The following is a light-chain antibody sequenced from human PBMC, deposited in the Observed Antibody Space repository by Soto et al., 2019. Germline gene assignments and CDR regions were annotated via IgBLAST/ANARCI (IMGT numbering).Light chain of an antibody. CDR2: GVS. V-gene: IGKV3-20*01. Sequence: EIALSHSPGTLSLCPWEIATLSCRASQSASSSYLACYQQIPGQAPRLLIYGVSSRATGIPDRFSGSGSGTDFTLTISRLEPEDSAVYYCEQYGSSPRTFGQGTKVDIK. CDR3: EQYGSSPRT. J-gene: IGKJ1*01. CDR1: QSASSSY.